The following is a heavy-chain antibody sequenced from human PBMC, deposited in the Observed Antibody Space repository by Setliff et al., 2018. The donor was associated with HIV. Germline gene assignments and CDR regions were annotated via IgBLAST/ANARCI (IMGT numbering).Heavy chain of an antibody. V-gene: IGHV4-59*11. CDR2: ISHSGNT. D-gene: IGHD1-26*01. Sequence: SETLSLTCTVSGGSINTHYWSWIRQPPGKGLEWIGCISHSGNTNFNPSLNSRVTISLDTSKNQFSLRLTSLTAADTAIYYCARSTVGAGASFPWGRGILVTVSS. J-gene: IGHJ5*02. CDR3: ARSTVGAGASFP. CDR1: GGSINTHY.